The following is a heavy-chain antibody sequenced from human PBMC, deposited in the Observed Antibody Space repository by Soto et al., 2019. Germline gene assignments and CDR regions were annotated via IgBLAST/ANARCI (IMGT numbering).Heavy chain of an antibody. CDR2: ITGSGGST. CDR3: ARDRDGDYGGIDY. J-gene: IGHJ4*02. CDR1: GFTFSTYA. D-gene: IGHD4-17*01. V-gene: IGHV3-23*01. Sequence: EVQLLESGGGLVQPGGSLRLSCAASGFTFSTYAMIWVRQAPGKGLEWVSVITGSGGSTYYADSVKGRFTISRDTSKNKRLLQVNSLRAEDTAVYYCARDRDGDYGGIDYWGQGTMVTVSS.